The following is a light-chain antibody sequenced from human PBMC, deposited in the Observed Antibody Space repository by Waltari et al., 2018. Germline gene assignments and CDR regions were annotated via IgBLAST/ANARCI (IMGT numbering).Light chain of an antibody. Sequence: DIVMTQSPLSLPVTPGEPASISCRSRQSLLHRNGYNYLDWYLQKPGQSPQLLIYLGSNRASGVPDRFSGSGSGTDFTLKISRVDAEDVGVYYCMQALQTPITFGQGTRLEIK. CDR1: QSLLHRNGYNY. V-gene: IGKV2-28*01. CDR3: MQALQTPIT. CDR2: LGS. J-gene: IGKJ5*01.